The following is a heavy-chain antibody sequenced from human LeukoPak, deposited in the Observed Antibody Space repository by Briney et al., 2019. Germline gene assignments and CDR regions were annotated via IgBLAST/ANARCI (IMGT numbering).Heavy chain of an antibody. CDR2: IYHSGST. Sequence: SETVSLTCAVSGYSISSGYYWGWIRQPPGKGLEWIGSIYHSGSTYYNPSLKSRVTISVDTSKNQFSLKLSSVTAADTAVYYCAKSPRLYDFWSGSNWFDPWGQGTLVTVSS. CDR1: GYSISSGYY. D-gene: IGHD3-3*01. V-gene: IGHV4-38-2*01. J-gene: IGHJ5*02. CDR3: AKSPRLYDFWSGSNWFDP.